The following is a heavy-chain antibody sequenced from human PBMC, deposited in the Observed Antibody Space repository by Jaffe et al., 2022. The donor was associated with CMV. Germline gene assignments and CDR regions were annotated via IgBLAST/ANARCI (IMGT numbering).Heavy chain of an antibody. V-gene: IGHV3-33*03. CDR3: ATSVDWHEDH. CDR2: IWPDGNTK. J-gene: IGHJ4*02. Sequence: QVQLVESGGGVVQPGRSLTLSCAASGFAFSDSGMVWVRQAPGKGLEWVAAIWPDGNTKSYIDSVRGRFTVSRDNSEKTLYLRMTSLRAEDTAVYYCATSVDWHEDHWGRGTMVAVSS. D-gene: IGHD1-1*01. CDR1: GFAFSDSG.